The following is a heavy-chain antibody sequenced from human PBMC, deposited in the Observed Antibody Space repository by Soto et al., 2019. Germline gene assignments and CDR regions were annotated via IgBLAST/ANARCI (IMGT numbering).Heavy chain of an antibody. Sequence: ASVKVSCKASGGTFSSYAISWVRQAPGQGLEWMGGIIPIFGTANYAQKFQGRVTITADESTSTAYMELSSLRSDDTAVYYCARDTLIVVVPAASEDYYGMDVWGQGTTVTVSS. CDR1: GGTFSSYA. CDR3: ARDTLIVVVPAASEDYYGMDV. J-gene: IGHJ6*02. CDR2: IIPIFGTA. V-gene: IGHV1-69*13. D-gene: IGHD2-2*01.